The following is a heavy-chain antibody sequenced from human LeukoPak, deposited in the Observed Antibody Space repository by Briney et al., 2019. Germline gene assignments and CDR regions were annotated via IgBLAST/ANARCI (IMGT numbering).Heavy chain of an antibody. CDR1: GGSFSGYY. J-gene: IGHJ6*04. Sequence: SETLSLTCAVYGGSFSGYYWSWIRQHPGKGLEWIGYIYYSGSTYYNPSLKSRVTISVDTSKNQFSLKLSSVTAADTAVYYCARAMVRGVIGHYYGMDVWGKGTTVTVSS. CDR2: IYYSGST. V-gene: IGHV4-31*11. D-gene: IGHD3-10*01. CDR3: ARAMVRGVIGHYYGMDV.